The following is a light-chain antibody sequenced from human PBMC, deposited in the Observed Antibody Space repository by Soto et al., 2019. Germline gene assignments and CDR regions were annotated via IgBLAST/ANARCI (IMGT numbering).Light chain of an antibody. CDR1: QSVSSSY. Sequence: EIVLTQSPGTLALSPRERATPSCRASQSVSSSYLAWYQQKPGQPPRILIYGASSRATGIPDRFSGSGSGTDFTLTISSLEPEDFSVYYCQQYGSSPATFGQGTKVDIK. J-gene: IGKJ1*01. CDR2: GAS. CDR3: QQYGSSPAT. V-gene: IGKV3-20*01.